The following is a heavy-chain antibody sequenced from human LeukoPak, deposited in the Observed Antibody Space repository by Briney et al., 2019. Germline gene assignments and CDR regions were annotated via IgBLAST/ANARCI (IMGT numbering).Heavy chain of an antibody. CDR2: IDPSDSYT. Sequence: GESLKISCKGSGYSFTSYWITWVRQMPGKGLEWLGRIDPSDSYTDYSPSFQGHVTISAGKSISTAYLQWSSLKASDTAMYYCAIDPYYYDGSGSLDYWGQGTLVTVSS. D-gene: IGHD3-22*01. CDR3: AIDPYYYDGSGSLDY. CDR1: GYSFTSYW. J-gene: IGHJ4*02. V-gene: IGHV5-10-1*01.